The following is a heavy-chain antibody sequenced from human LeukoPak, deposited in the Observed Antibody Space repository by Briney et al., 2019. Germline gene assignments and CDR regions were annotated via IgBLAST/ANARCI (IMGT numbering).Heavy chain of an antibody. J-gene: IGHJ4*02. CDR3: APIYYPSLGY. CDR2: ISSSGSST. V-gene: IGHV3-23*01. Sequence: GGSLRLSCAASGFTFSSYGMSWARQAPGKGLEWVSAISSSGSSTYYADSVKGRFTISRDNSQNTLYLQMNSLRAEDTAVYYCAPIYYPSLGYWGQGTLVTVSS. CDR1: GFTFSSYG. D-gene: IGHD3-22*01.